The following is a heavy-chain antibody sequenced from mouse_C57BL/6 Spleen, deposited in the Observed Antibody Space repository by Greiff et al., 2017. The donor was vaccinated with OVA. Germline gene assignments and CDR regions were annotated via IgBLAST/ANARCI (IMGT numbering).Heavy chain of an antibody. J-gene: IGHJ3*01. V-gene: IGHV1-9*01. CDR2: ILPGSGST. D-gene: IGHD3-1*01. CDR1: GYTFNGYW. Sequence: QVQLQQSGAELMKPGASVKLSCKATGYTFNGYWIEWVKQRPGHGLEWIGEILPGSGSTNYNEKFKGKATFTADTSSNTAYMQLSSLTTEDSAIYYCARGRGAAWFAYWGQGTLVTVSA. CDR3: ARGRGAAWFAY.